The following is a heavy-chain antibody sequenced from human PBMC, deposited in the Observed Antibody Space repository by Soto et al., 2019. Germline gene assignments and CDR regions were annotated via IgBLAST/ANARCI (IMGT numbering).Heavy chain of an antibody. CDR1: GGSFSGFY. D-gene: IGHD2-2*01. J-gene: IGHJ4*02. CDR3: ARWGYCSNSICYPFDY. CDR2: INDSGST. Sequence: SETLSLTCAVYGGSFSGFYWNWIRQPPGKWLEWIGEINDSGSTKYNPPLKSRVTISVDTSKNQFSLKLSSVTAADTAVYYCARWGYCSNSICYPFDYWGQGXLVTVYS. V-gene: IGHV4-34*01.